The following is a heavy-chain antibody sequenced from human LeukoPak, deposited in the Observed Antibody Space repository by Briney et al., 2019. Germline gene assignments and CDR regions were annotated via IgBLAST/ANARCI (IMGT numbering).Heavy chain of an antibody. CDR1: GLTFSNAW. D-gene: IGHD3-10*01. V-gene: IGHV3-21*01. J-gene: IGHJ4*02. Sequence: GGSLRLSCAASGLTFSNAWMSWVRQVPGKGLEWVSSISSSSSYIYYADSVKGRFTISRDNAKNSLYLQMNSLRAEDTAVYYCAREGITMVRGVIDYWGQGTLVTVSS. CDR2: ISSSSSYI. CDR3: AREGITMVRGVIDY.